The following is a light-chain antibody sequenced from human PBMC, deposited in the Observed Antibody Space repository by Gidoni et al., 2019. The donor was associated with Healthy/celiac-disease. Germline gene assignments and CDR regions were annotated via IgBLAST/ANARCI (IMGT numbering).Light chain of an antibody. CDR1: SSDVGGYNY. J-gene: IGLJ3*02. CDR2: EVS. CDR3: SSYTSSSTLWV. Sequence: QSALPQPASVSGSPGQSITISCTGTSSDVGGYNYVSWYQQHPGKAPKLMIYEVSNRPSGVPDRFSGSKSGNTASLTISGLQAEDEADYYCSSYTSSSTLWVFGGGTKLTVL. V-gene: IGLV2-14*01.